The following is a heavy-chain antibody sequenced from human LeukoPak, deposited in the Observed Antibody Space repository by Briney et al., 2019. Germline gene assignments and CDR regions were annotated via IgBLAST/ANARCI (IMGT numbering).Heavy chain of an antibody. V-gene: IGHV1-46*04. J-gene: IGHJ5*02. CDR1: GYTFTNFY. CDR2: INPSGGAA. D-gene: IGHD2-15*01. Sequence: ASVKVSCKASGYTFTNFYMHWVRQAPGQGLEWVGIINPSGGAASYAQKLQGRVAMTRDTSTNTVHMELSSLRSEDTAVYYCVRGGTMAPWGQGTLVTVSS. CDR3: VRGGTMAP.